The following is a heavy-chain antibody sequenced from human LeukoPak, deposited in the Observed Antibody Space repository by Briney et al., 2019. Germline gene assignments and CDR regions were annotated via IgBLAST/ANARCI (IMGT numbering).Heavy chain of an antibody. Sequence: ASVKVSCKASGGTFSSYAISWVRQAPGQGLEWMGRIIPILGIANYAQKFQGRVTITADKSTSTAYMELSSLRAEDTAVYYCATSNLLAAAVAGWGQGTLVTVSS. CDR1: GGTFSSYA. D-gene: IGHD6-13*01. CDR3: ATSNLLAAAVAG. J-gene: IGHJ4*02. CDR2: IIPILGIA. V-gene: IGHV1-69*04.